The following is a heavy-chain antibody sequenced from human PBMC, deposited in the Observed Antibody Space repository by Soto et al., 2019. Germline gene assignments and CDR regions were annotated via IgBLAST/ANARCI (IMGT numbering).Heavy chain of an antibody. CDR3: ARINYFDSNGYYTFDY. J-gene: IGHJ4*02. D-gene: IGHD3-22*01. CDR1: GGSISSGGYY. Sequence: QVQLQESGPGLVKPSQTLSLTCTVSGGSISSGGYYWSWIRQHPGKGLEWIGYIYYSGSTYYNPSLKSRVTISVDTSKNQFSLELSSVTAADTAVYYCARINYFDSNGYYTFDYWGQGTQVTVSS. V-gene: IGHV4-31*03. CDR2: IYYSGST.